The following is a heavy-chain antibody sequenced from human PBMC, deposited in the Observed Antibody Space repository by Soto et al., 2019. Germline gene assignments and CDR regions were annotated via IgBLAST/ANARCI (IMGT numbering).Heavy chain of an antibody. CDR1: GYSFTSYW. Sequence: GESLKISCKGSGYSFTSYWIGWVRQMPGKGLEWMGIIYPGDSDTRYSPSFQGQVTISADKSISTAYLQWSSLKASDTAMYYCARLASCFWSGDDAFDIWGQGTMVTVSS. V-gene: IGHV5-51*01. CDR2: IYPGDSDT. D-gene: IGHD3-3*01. CDR3: ARLASCFWSGDDAFDI. J-gene: IGHJ3*02.